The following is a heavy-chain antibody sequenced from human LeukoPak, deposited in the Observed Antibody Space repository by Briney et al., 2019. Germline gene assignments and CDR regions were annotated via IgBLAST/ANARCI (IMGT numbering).Heavy chain of an antibody. V-gene: IGHV4-39*07. CDR3: ARVHYDYVWGSYYYYMDV. CDR1: GGSISSSSYY. Sequence: SETLSLTCTVSGGSISSSSYYWGWIRQPPGKGLEWIGSIYYSGSTYYNPSLKSRVTISVDTSKNQFSLKLSSVTAADTAVYYCARVHYDYVWGSYYYYMDVWGKGTTVTVSS. J-gene: IGHJ6*03. CDR2: IYYSGST. D-gene: IGHD3-16*01.